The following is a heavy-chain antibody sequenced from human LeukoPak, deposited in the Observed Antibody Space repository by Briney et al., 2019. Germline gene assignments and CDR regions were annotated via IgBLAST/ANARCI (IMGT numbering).Heavy chain of an antibody. V-gene: IGHV3-48*04. CDR3: ARDGRDRGVIISP. CDR1: GFTFSSYS. D-gene: IGHD3-10*01. Sequence: GGSLRLSCAASGFTFSSYSMNWVRQAPGKGLEWVSYISSSSSTIYYADSVKGRFTISRDNAKNSLYLQMNSLRAEDTAVYYCARDGRDRGVIISPWGQGTLVTVSS. J-gene: IGHJ5*02. CDR2: ISSSSSTI.